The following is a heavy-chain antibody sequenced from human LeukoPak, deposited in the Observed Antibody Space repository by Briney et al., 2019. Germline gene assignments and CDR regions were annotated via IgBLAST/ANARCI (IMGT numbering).Heavy chain of an antibody. CDR2: IIPIFGTA. V-gene: IGHV1-69*05. J-gene: IGHJ4*02. D-gene: IGHD1-14*01. CDR3: ARAGPEPKLRLFDY. CDR1: GGTFSSYA. Sequence: SVKVSCKASGGTFSSYAISWVRQAPGQGLEWMGRIIPIFGTANYAQKFQGRVTITTDESTSTAYMELSSLRSEDTAVYYCARAGPEPKLRLFDYWGQGTLVTVSS.